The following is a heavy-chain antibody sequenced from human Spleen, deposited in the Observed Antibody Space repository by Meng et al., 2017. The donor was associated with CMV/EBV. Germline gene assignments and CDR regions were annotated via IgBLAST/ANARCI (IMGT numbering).Heavy chain of an antibody. J-gene: IGHJ6*02. V-gene: IGHV1-2*02. CDR2: INPKSGGT. CDR3: ARGHWGGYCSSTSCRRIYGMDV. D-gene: IGHD2-2*01. Sequence: ASVKVSCKASGYTFTGHYMHWVRQAPGQGLEWMGWINPKSGGTNYAQKFQGGVTMTRDTSISTAYMELSRLRSDDTAVYYCARGHWGGYCSSTSCRRIYGMDVWGQGTTVTVSS. CDR1: GYTFTGHY.